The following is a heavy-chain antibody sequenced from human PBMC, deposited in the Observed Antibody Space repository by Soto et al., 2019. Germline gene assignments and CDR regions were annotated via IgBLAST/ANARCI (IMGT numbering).Heavy chain of an antibody. J-gene: IGHJ4*02. D-gene: IGHD1-20*01. CDR2: INHSGST. CDR1: GGSFSGYY. Sequence: SETLSLTCAVYGGSFSGYYWSWIRQPPGKGLEWIGEINHSGSTNYNPSLKSRVTISVDTSKNQFSLKLSSVTAADTAVYYCASVRKRGYNWNIRGYYFDYWGQGTLVTVSS. CDR3: ASVRKRGYNWNIRGYYFDY. V-gene: IGHV4-34*01.